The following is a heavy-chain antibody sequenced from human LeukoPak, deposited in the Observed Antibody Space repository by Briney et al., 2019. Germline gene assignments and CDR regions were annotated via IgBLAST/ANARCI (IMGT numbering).Heavy chain of an antibody. CDR1: GFTFSSYA. CDR2: ISGSGGST. J-gene: IGHJ4*02. D-gene: IGHD4-17*01. CDR3: AKDHKGIHGDYSYYFDY. Sequence: PGGSLRLSCAASGFTFSSYAMSWVRQAPGKGLEWVSAISGSGGSTYYADSVKGRLTISRDNSKNTLYLQMNSLRAEDTAVYYCAKDHKGIHGDYSYYFDYWGQGTLVTVSS. V-gene: IGHV3-23*01.